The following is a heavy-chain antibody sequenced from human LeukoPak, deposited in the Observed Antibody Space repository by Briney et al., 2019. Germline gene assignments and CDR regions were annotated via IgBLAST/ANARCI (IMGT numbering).Heavy chain of an antibody. Sequence: GGSLRLSCAASGFSFSSYWMSWVRQAPGKGLDWVAVIWYDGSRQFYADFVKGRFTISRENSKNMLYLQMNSLRAEDTAVYYCARGDSSGYYFDFWGQGALVTVSS. CDR3: ARGDSSGYYFDF. J-gene: IGHJ4*02. CDR2: IWYDGSRQ. D-gene: IGHD3-22*01. V-gene: IGHV3-33*08. CDR1: GFSFSSYW.